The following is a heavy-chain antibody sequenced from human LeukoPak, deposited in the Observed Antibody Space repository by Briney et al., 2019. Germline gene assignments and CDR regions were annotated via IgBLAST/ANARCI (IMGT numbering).Heavy chain of an antibody. J-gene: IGHJ4*02. V-gene: IGHV3-21*01. CDR1: GFTFSSYS. CDR3: ARGYSSSWDLSSNYFDS. CDR2: ISSSSSYI. D-gene: IGHD6-13*01. Sequence: KTGGSLRLSCAASGFTFSSYSMNWVRQAPGKGLEWVSSISSSSSYIYYADSVKGRFTISRDNAKNTLYLQMNSLRAEDTAVYYCARGYSSSWDLSSNYFDSWGQGTLVTVSS.